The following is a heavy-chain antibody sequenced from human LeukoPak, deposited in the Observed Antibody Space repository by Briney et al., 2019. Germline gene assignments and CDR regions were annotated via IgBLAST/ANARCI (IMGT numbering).Heavy chain of an antibody. CDR1: GFTFSSYG. CDR3: SREASSGLGAFDI. Sequence: GGSLRLSCAASGFTFSSYGMHWVRQAPGKGLEWVAVISYDGSNKYYADSVKGRFAISRDKSKNTLHLQMNSLRAEDAALYFCSREASSGLGAFDIWGQGTMVTVSS. J-gene: IGHJ3*02. V-gene: IGHV3-30*03. D-gene: IGHD3-22*01. CDR2: ISYDGSNK.